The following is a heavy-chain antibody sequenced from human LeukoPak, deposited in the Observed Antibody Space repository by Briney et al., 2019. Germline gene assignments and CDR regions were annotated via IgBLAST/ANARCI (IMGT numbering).Heavy chain of an antibody. CDR2: IRYDGSNK. CDR1: GFTFSSYG. D-gene: IGHD2-2*01. Sequence: GGSLRLSCAASGFTFSSYGMHWVRQAPGKGLEWVAFIRYDGSNKYYADSVKGRFTISRDNSKNTLYLQMNSLRAEDTAVYYCARRPTHYCSSTSCFFDYWGQGTLVTVSS. J-gene: IGHJ4*02. V-gene: IGHV3-30*02. CDR3: ARRPTHYCSSTSCFFDY.